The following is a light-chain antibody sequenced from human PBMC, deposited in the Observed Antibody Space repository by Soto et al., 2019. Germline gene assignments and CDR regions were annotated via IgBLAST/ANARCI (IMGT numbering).Light chain of an antibody. V-gene: IGKV1-6*01. CDR3: LQDINYPWT. CDR1: QGISSY. Sequence: QSPSSLSASVGDRVTITCRASQGISSYLAWYQQKPGKAPKLLMYAASTLQSGVPPRFSGSGSGTDFTLAISSLQPEDSATYYCLQDINYPWTFGQGTKVDIK. CDR2: AAS. J-gene: IGKJ1*01.